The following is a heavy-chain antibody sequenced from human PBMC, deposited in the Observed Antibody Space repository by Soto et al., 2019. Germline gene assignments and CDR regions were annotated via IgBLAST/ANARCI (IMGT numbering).Heavy chain of an antibody. D-gene: IGHD6-19*01. Sequence: LRLSCAASGFNFGLYTMNWVRQAPGKGLEWVAVISYDGSNKYYADSVKGRFTISRDNSKNTLYLQMNSLRAEDTAVYYCAKDKLIAVAGYYFDYWGQGTLVTVSS. V-gene: IGHV3-30*18. CDR3: AKDKLIAVAGYYFDY. CDR1: GFNFGLYT. CDR2: ISYDGSNK. J-gene: IGHJ4*02.